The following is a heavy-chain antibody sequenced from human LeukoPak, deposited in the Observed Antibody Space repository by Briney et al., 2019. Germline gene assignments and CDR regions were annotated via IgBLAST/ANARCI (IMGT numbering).Heavy chain of an antibody. CDR1: GYTFTSYD. V-gene: IGHV1-8*01. CDR2: MNPNSGNT. D-gene: IGHD5-18*01. J-gene: IGHJ4*02. Sequence: ASVKVSCKASGYTFTSYDINWVRQATGQGLEWMGWMNPNSGNTGYAQKFQGRVTMTRNTSISTAYMELSSLRSEDTAVYYCARGSIQLWNLDYWGQGTLVTVSS. CDR3: ARGSIQLWNLDY.